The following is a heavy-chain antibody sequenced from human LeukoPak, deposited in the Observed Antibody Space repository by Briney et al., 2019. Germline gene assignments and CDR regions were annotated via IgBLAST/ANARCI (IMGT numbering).Heavy chain of an antibody. CDR2: IIPIFGTA. J-gene: IGHJ4*02. D-gene: IGHD6-13*01. CDR1: GGTISSYA. V-gene: IGHV1-69*01. Sequence: SVKVSSKASGGTISSYAISWVGQAPGQGLEWMGGIIPIFGTANYAQKFQGRVTITADESTSTAYMELSSLRSEDTAVYYCARGSSWYYFDYWGQGTLVTVSS. CDR3: ARGSSWYYFDY.